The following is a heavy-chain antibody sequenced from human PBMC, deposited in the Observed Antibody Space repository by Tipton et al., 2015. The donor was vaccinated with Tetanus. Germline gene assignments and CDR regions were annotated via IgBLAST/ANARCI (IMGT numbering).Heavy chain of an antibody. CDR2: TSRDGSQK. D-gene: IGHD6-25*01. Sequence: SLRLSCAASGFFFSSFEMHWVRQTPGKGLEWVALTSRDGSQKYYADSVKGRFSISRDNSKDTLYLQMNSLRTEDTAVYYCAKVQANSGWHIFGHWGQGTLVTVS. V-gene: IGHV3-30-3*01. CDR1: GFFFSSFE. CDR3: AKVQANSGWHIFGH. J-gene: IGHJ4*02.